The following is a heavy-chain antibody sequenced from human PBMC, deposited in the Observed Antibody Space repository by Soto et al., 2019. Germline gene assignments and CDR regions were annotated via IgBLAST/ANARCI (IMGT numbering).Heavy chain of an antibody. D-gene: IGHD2-2*01. Sequence: HPGGSLRLSCAASGFTFSSYAMSWVRQAPGKGLEWVSAISGSGGSTYYADSVKGRFTISRDNSKNTLYLQMNSLRAEDTAVYYCAKDPPIVVVPAAMEDYWGQRTLVTVSS. CDR2: ISGSGGST. CDR3: AKDPPIVVVPAAMEDY. J-gene: IGHJ4*02. CDR1: GFTFSSYA. V-gene: IGHV3-23*01.